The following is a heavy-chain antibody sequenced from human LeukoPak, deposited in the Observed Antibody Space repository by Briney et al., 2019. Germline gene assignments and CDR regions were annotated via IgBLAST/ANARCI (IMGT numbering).Heavy chain of an antibody. V-gene: IGHV3-23*01. Sequence: GGSLRLSCAASGFTFSSYGMSWVRQAPGKGLEWVSAISGSGDRTYYADSVKGRFTISRDNSKNTLYLQMNSLRAEDTAVYYCSKGGDDIVVVVATSFDYWGQGTLVTVSS. CDR2: ISGSGDRT. J-gene: IGHJ4*02. CDR3: SKGGDDIVVVVATSFDY. D-gene: IGHD2-15*01. CDR1: GFTFSSYG.